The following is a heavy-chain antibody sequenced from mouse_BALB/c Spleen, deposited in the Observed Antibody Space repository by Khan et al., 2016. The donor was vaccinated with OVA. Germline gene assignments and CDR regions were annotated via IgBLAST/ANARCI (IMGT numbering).Heavy chain of an antibody. CDR3: ARNTHMNTTVMDY. CDR1: GFSLTSYG. V-gene: IGHV2-6*02. D-gene: IGHD2-4*01. J-gene: IGHJ4*01. CDR2: IWSDGKT. Sequence: QMQLEESGPGLVAPSQSLSITCTVSGFSLTSYGVHWVRQPPGKGLEWLVVIWSDGKTTYNSTLKSRLSISKDNSKSQVFLKMNSLQTDDTAMYYCARNTHMNTTVMDYWGQGTSVTVSS.